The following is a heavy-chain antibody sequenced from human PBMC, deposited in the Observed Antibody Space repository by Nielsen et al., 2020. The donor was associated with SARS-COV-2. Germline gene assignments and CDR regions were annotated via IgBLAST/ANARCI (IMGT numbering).Heavy chain of an antibody. CDR1: GFTFSNYG. CDR2: ISSTSSPI. Sequence: GESLKISCAASGFTFSNYGMNWIRQAPGKGLEWVSYISSTSSPIYYADSVKGRFTISRDNAKNSLYLQMNSLRDEDTAVYYCARYPCSGGSCYSEPFDYWGQGTLVTVSS. J-gene: IGHJ4*02. CDR3: ARYPCSGGSCYSEPFDY. V-gene: IGHV3-48*02. D-gene: IGHD2-15*01.